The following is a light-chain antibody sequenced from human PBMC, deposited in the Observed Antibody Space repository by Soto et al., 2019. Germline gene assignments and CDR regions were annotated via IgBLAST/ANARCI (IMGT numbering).Light chain of an antibody. CDR1: SSDVGSYNY. CDR3: SSYTCISSRV. J-gene: IGLJ3*02. CDR2: EVS. Sequence: QSALTQPASVSGSPGQSITISCTGTSSDVGSYNYVSWYQQHPGKAPKLMIYEVSNRPSGVSNRFSGSKSGNTASLTISGLQAEDEANYYCSSYTCISSRVFGGGTQLPVL. V-gene: IGLV2-14*01.